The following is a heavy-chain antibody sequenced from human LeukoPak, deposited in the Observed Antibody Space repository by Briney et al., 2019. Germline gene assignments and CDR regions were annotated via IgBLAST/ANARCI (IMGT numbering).Heavy chain of an antibody. J-gene: IGHJ4*02. Sequence: SEALSLTCTVSGGSISSYYWSWTRQPPGKGLEWIGYIYYSGSTNYNPSLKSRVTISVDTSKNQFSLKLCSVTAADTAVYYCARDSSGWTVEYFDYWGQGTLVTVSS. V-gene: IGHV4-59*01. D-gene: IGHD6-19*01. CDR3: ARDSSGWTVEYFDY. CDR1: GGSISSYY. CDR2: IYYSGST.